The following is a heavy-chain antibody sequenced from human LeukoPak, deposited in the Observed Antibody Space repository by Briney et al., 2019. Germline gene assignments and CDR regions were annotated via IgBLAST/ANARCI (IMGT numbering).Heavy chain of an antibody. Sequence: GGSLRLSCAASGFTFSNAWMCWVRQAPGKGLEWVVRIKSKTDGGTTDYAAPVKGRFTISRDDSKNTLYLQMNSLKTGDTAVYYCTAVHSSSWYGYYFDYWGQGTLVTVSS. V-gene: IGHV3-15*01. D-gene: IGHD6-13*01. CDR3: TAVHSSSWYGYYFDY. CDR1: GFTFSNAW. J-gene: IGHJ4*02. CDR2: IKSKTDGGTT.